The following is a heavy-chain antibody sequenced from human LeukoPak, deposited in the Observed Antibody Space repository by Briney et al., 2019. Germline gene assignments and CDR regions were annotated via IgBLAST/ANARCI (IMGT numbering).Heavy chain of an antibody. V-gene: IGHV4-34*01. J-gene: IGHJ6*02. Sequence: LESLSLTRAVYGGSFSGDYWSCIRHPPGKGLEWIGEINHSGSTNYNPSLKSRVTISVDTSKNQFSLKLSSVTAADTAVYYCARGHGMDVWGQGTTVTVSS. CDR2: INHSGST. CDR1: GGSFSGDY. CDR3: ARGHGMDV.